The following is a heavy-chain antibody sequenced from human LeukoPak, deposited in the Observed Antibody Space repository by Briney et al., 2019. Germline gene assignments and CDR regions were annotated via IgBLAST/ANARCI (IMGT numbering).Heavy chain of an antibody. CDR2: IIPAFGIP. J-gene: IGHJ6*02. D-gene: IGHD3-10*01. V-gene: IGHV1-69*02. CDR1: GGTLNSYT. Sequence: GASVKVSFKASGGTLNSYTSNWVRQAPGEGLEWMGTIIPAFGIPNYAQRFKDRVTITADKSTSTAYMELSSLRSEDTAVYYCAREFWGTMVRGAAMDVWGQGTTVTVSS. CDR3: AREFWGTMVRGAAMDV.